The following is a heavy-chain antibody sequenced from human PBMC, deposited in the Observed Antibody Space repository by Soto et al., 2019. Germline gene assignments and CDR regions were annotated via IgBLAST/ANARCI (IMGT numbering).Heavy chain of an antibody. D-gene: IGHD6-13*01. CDR3: ARAPEGSSWYPGSHFDY. J-gene: IGHJ4*02. CDR2: IYYSGST. V-gene: IGHV4-59*01. Sequence: SETLSLTCTVSGGSISSYDWSWIRQPPGKGLEWIGYIYYSGSTNYNPSLKSRVTISVDTSKNQFSLKLSSVTAADTAVYYCARAPEGSSWYPGSHFDYWGQGTLVTVSS. CDR1: GGSISSYD.